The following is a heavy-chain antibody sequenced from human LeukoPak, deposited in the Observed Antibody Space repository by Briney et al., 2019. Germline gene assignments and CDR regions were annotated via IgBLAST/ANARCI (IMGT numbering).Heavy chain of an antibody. J-gene: IGHJ4*02. CDR2: IYSGGST. CDR1: GFTVSSNY. Sequence: GGSLRLSCAASGFTVSSNYMSWVRQAPGKGLEWVSVIYSGGSTYYADSVKGRFTISRDNSKNTLYLQMNSLRAEDTAVYYCARDLRYYDSSGYTDYWGQGTLVTVSS. V-gene: IGHV3-66*01. D-gene: IGHD3-22*01. CDR3: ARDLRYYDSSGYTDY.